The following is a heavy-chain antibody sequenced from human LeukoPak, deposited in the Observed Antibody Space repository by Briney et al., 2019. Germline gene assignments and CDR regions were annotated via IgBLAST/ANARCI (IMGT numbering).Heavy chain of an antibody. CDR2: IYYSGST. CDR1: GGSISSYY. CDR3: ASFSSGWYSGGFDY. D-gene: IGHD6-19*01. J-gene: IGHJ4*02. Sequence: SETLSLTCTVSGGSISSYYWSWIRQPPGKGLEGMGYIYYSGSTNYNPSLKSRVTISVDTSKNQFSLKLSSVTAADTAVYYCASFSSGWYSGGFDYWGQGTLVTVSS. V-gene: IGHV4-59*01.